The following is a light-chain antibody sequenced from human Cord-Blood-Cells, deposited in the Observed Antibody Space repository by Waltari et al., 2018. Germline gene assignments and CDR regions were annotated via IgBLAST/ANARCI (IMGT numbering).Light chain of an antibody. CDR3: QQSYSTPPT. CDR2: AAS. J-gene: IGKJ2*01. V-gene: IGKV1-39*01. Sequence: DIQMTQSPSSLSASVGGRVSITCRASQSISSYLNWYQQKPGKAPKLLIYAASSLQSGVPSRFSGSGSWTDFTLTISSRQPEEVATYYCQQSYSTPPTFGQGTKLEIK. CDR1: QSISSY.